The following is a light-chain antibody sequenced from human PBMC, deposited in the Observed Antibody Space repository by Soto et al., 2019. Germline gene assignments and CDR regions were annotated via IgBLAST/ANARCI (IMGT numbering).Light chain of an antibody. V-gene: IGKV1-5*01. CDR2: DAS. CDR3: QPYNSFSGT. CDR1: QTISSW. J-gene: IGKJ1*01. Sequence: DIHMTQSPSTLSVSVLDIVTITFLASQTISSWLAWYQQKPGKAPKLLIYDASSLESGVPSRFSGRGSGTQFTLTISSLQPDDFATYYCQPYNSFSGTFGPGTKVDIK.